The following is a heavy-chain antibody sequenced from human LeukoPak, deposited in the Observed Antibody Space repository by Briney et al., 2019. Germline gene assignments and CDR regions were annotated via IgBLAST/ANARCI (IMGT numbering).Heavy chain of an antibody. V-gene: IGHV4-59*11. D-gene: IGHD2-15*01. Sequence: PSETLSLTCTVSGGSISSRYWTWIRQSPVKGLDWIGDISNSGSTSYNPSLKSRVTISIDTSKNQFSLKLSSVTAADTAVYYCGRDALVGYFSYYYMDVWGKGTTVTVSS. CDR1: GGSISSRY. J-gene: IGHJ6*03. CDR3: GRDALVGYFSYYYMDV. CDR2: ISNSGST.